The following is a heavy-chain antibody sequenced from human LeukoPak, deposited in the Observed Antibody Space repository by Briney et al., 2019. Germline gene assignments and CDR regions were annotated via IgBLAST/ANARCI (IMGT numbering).Heavy chain of an antibody. V-gene: IGHV4-38-2*02. CDR2: IYHSGST. J-gene: IGHJ4*02. Sequence: PSETLSLTCTVPGYSISSGYYWGWIRQPPGKGLEWIGSIYHSGSTYYNPSLKSRVTISVDTSKNQFSLKLSSVTAADTAVYYCASEYDSSGYYLDYWGQGTLVTVSS. D-gene: IGHD3-22*01. CDR3: ASEYDSSGYYLDY. CDR1: GYSISSGYY.